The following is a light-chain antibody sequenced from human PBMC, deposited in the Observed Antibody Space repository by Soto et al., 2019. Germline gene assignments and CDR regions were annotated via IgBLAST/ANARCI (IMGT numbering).Light chain of an antibody. V-gene: IGKV3-11*01. CDR1: QSVSSY. CDR3: QQRSNWPPR. J-gene: IGKJ1*01. Sequence: EIVLTQSPATLSLSPGERATLSCRASQSVSSYLAWYQQKPGQAPRLLIYDASNRATGIPARFSGSGSGTDFTLTISSLEPEDFGVYYCQQRSNWPPRFGQGTKVDIK. CDR2: DAS.